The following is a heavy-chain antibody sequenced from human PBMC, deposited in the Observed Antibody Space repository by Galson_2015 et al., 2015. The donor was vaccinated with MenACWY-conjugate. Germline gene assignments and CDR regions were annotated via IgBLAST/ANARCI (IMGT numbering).Heavy chain of an antibody. V-gene: IGHV4-4*02. D-gene: IGHD3-3*01. J-gene: IGHJ4*02. CDR3: ARRGPGSDFWSGYYSFDY. Sequence: NYNPSLKSRVSISVDKSKNQFSLKLSSVTAADTAVYYCARRGPGSDFWSGYYSFDYWGQGTLVTVSS.